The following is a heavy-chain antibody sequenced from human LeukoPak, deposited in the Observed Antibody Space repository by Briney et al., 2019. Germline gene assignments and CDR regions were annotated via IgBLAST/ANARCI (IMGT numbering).Heavy chain of an antibody. CDR1: GYTFTGYY. CDR3: ARVPEYYYDSSGYRDNWLDP. J-gene: IGHJ5*02. V-gene: IGHV1-2*02. CDR2: INPNSGGT. Sequence: VASVKVSCKASGYTFTGYYMHWVRQAPGQGLEWMGWINPNSGGTNYAQKFQGRVTMTRDTSISTAYMELSRLRSDDTAVYYCARVPEYYYDSSGYRDNWLDPWGQGTLVTVSS. D-gene: IGHD3-22*01.